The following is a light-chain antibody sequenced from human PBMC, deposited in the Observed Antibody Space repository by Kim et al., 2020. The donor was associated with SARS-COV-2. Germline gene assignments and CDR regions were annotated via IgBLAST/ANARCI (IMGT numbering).Light chain of an antibody. Sequence: SLSPGERAPLSCRARQSVSSSYLAWYQQKPGQAPRLLIYCASSRATGIPDRFSGSGSGTDFTLTISRLEPEDFAVYYCQQYGSSPLYRFGQGTKLEI. J-gene: IGKJ2*03. CDR2: CAS. CDR3: QQYGSSPLYR. CDR1: QSVSSSY. V-gene: IGKV3-20*01.